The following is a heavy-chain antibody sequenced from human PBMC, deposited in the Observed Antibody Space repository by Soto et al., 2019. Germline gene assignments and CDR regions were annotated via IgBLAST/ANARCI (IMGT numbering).Heavy chain of an antibody. J-gene: IGHJ4*02. Sequence: QVQLQESGPGLVKPSGTLSLTCAVSGDSVSSPYYWCWVRQPPGKGLEWIGEVFHTGTTSYNPSLRSRVTISMDKSINQFSLARSSVTAADTAVYYCARSAGWYAIHSWGPGTLV. D-gene: IGHD6-19*01. CDR1: GDSVSSPYY. CDR3: ARSAGWYAIHS. CDR2: VFHTGTT. V-gene: IGHV4-4*02.